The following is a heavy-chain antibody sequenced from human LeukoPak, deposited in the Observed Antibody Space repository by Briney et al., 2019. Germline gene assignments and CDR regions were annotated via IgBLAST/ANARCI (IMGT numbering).Heavy chain of an antibody. D-gene: IGHD5-24*01. CDR2: TYYRSN. CDR3: ARGQFSAFDI. V-gene: IGHV6-1*01. J-gene: IGHJ3*02. Sequence: SQTLSLTCAISGDSVSSNSAAWSWIRQSPSRGLEWLGRTYYRSNDYAVSVKSRITIDPDTSKNQFSLQLNSVTPEDTAVYYCARGQFSAFDIWGQGTMVIVSS. CDR1: GDSVSSNSAA.